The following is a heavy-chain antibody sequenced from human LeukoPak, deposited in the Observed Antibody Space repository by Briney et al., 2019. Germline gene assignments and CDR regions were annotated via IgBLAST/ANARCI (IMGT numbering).Heavy chain of an antibody. V-gene: IGHV3-11*01. Sequence: SGGSLRLSCAASGFTFSDHYMSWIRQAPGKGLEWISYISSSGSSIYYADFVKGRFTISRDNAKNSVYLQMNSLRDEDTAVYYCARDVEKRLVLGRFDPWGQGSLVTVSS. CDR2: ISSSGSSI. D-gene: IGHD6-25*01. CDR1: GFTFSDHY. CDR3: ARDVEKRLVLGRFDP. J-gene: IGHJ5*02.